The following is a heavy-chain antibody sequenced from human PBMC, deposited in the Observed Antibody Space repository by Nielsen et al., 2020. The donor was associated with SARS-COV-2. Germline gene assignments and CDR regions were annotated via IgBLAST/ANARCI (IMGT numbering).Heavy chain of an antibody. J-gene: IGHJ4*02. CDR1: GFTFSSYW. V-gene: IGHV3-33*08. CDR3: ARDDVDTAMVFVGSPDY. D-gene: IGHD5-18*01. Sequence: GGSLRLSCAASGFTFSSYWMSWVRQAPGKGLEWVAVIWYDGSNKYYADSVKGRFTISRDNSKNTLYLQMNSLRAEDTAVYYCARDDVDTAMVFVGSPDYWGQGTLVTVSS. CDR2: IWYDGSNK.